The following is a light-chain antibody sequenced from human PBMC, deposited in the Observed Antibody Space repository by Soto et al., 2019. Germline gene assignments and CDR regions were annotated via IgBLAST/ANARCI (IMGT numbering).Light chain of an antibody. Sequence: EIVLTQSPATLSLSPGERATLSCRASQSVSSNLAWYQQKPGQAPRLLIYDASTRATGIPARFSGSGSGTDFTLTISSLEPEDFAVYDCQQRSNWPAFGQGTRLEIK. CDR2: DAS. CDR3: QQRSNWPA. V-gene: IGKV3-11*01. J-gene: IGKJ5*01. CDR1: QSVSSN.